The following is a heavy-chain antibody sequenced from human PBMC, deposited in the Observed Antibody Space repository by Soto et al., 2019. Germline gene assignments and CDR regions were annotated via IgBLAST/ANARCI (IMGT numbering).Heavy chain of an antibody. CDR2: INPSGGST. Sequence: QVQLVQSGAEVKKPGASVQVSCKASGYTFTSYYMHWVRQAPGQGLEWMGIINPSGGSTSYAQKFQGRVTMTRDTSTSTVYMELSSLRSEDTAVYYCARTEQWLDAFDIWGQGTMVTVSS. V-gene: IGHV1-46*01. J-gene: IGHJ3*02. CDR1: GYTFTSYY. D-gene: IGHD6-19*01. CDR3: ARTEQWLDAFDI.